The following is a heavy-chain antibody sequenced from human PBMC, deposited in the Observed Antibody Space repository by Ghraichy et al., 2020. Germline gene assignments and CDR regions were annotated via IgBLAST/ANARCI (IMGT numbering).Heavy chain of an antibody. CDR1: GFTFSDYW. D-gene: IGHD3-10*01. Sequence: GGSLRLSCAASGFTFSDYWMSWVRQAPGKGLEWVANIKQDGSDKYYVDSVKGRFTISRDNADNSLSLQMNILRAEDTAVYYCARDFSVGYGSRRRYCYHYYMDVWGKGTTVTVSS. CDR2: IKQDGSDK. CDR3: ARDFSVGYGSRRRYCYHYYMDV. J-gene: IGHJ6*03. V-gene: IGHV3-7*01.